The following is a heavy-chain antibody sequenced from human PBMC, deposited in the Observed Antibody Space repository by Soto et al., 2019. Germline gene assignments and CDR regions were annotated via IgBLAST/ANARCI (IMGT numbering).Heavy chain of an antibody. V-gene: IGHV4-30-2*01. CDR3: AAGVGLPRYD. CDR2: IYHSGST. Sequence: QLQLQESGSGLVKPSQTLSLTCAVSGGSISSGGYSWSWIRQPPGKGLEWIGYIYHSGSTYYNPSLQVRVTLSVGRSMTQFALKLSSVTAADTAVYYVAAGVGLPRYDLGQGTLVTASS. J-gene: IGHJ4*02. CDR1: GGSISSGGYS. D-gene: IGHD5-12*01.